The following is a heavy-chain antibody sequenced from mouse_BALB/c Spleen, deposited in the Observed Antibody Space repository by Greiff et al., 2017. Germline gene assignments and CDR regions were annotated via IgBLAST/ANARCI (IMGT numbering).Heavy chain of an antibody. Sequence: VKVEESGPGLVAPSQSLSITCTVSGFSLTSYGVHWVRQPPGKGLEWLGVIWAGGSTNYNSALMSRLSISKDNSKSQVFLKMNSLQTDDTAMYYCARDRNWHYAMDYWGQGTSVTVSS. V-gene: IGHV2-9*02. CDR3: ARDRNWHYAMDY. J-gene: IGHJ4*01. CDR2: IWAGGST. CDR1: GFSLTSYG. D-gene: IGHD4-1*01.